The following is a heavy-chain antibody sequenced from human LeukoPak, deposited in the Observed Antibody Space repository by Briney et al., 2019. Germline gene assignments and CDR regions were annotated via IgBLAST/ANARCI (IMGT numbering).Heavy chain of an antibody. CDR1: GFTFNNYG. CDR2: IWYDGSNR. D-gene: IGHD3-10*01. Sequence: SGGSLRLSCAASGFTFNNYGMHWVRQAPGRGLEWVAVIWYDGSNRYYTDSVKGRFTMSRDDSKNMLYLQMNSLRAEDTTLYYCGTDGATYASGSYYAYYYYGMDVWGQGTTVTVSS. J-gene: IGHJ6*02. CDR3: GTDGATYASGSYYAYYYYGMDV. V-gene: IGHV3-33*01.